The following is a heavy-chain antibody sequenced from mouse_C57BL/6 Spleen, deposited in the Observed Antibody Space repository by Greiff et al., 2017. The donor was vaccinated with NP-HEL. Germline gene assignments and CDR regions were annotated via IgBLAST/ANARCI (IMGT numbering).Heavy chain of an antibody. D-gene: IGHD1-1*01. CDR3: TMSLNYYGSSYGDYFDY. CDR1: GYTFTSYW. J-gene: IGHJ2*01. CDR2: IYPGNSDT. Sequence: EVQLQQSGTVLARPGASVKMSCKTSGYTFTSYWMHWVKQRPGQGLEWIGAIYPGNSDTSYNQKFKGKAKLTAVTSASTAYQALSRLTNEESAVYYCTMSLNYYGSSYGDYFDYWGQGTTLTVSS. V-gene: IGHV1-5*01.